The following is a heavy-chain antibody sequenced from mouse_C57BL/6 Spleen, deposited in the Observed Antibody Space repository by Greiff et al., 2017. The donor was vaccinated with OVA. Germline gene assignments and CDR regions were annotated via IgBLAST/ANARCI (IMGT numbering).Heavy chain of an antibody. CDR1: GFTFSSYA. J-gene: IGHJ4*01. Sequence: EVMLVESGEGLVKPGGSLKLSCAASGFTFSSYAMSWVRQTPEKRLAWVAYISSGGDYIYYADTVKGRFTISRDNARNTLYLQMSSLKSEDTAMYYCTRGLYYYGSSYYAMDYWGQGTSVTVSS. CDR2: ISSGGDYI. D-gene: IGHD1-1*01. CDR3: TRGLYYYGSSYYAMDY. V-gene: IGHV5-9-1*02.